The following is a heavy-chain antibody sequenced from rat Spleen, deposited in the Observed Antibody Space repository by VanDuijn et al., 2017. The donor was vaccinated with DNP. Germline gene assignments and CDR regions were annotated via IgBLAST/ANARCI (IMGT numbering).Heavy chain of an antibody. V-gene: IGHV5-7*01. D-gene: IGHD1-11*01. CDR3: ATGVHGGYEDWFAY. J-gene: IGHJ3*01. Sequence: EVKLVESGGGLVQPGRSLKLSCVVSGLNFNDYWMGWVRQTPKKGLEWVATIHSDGSSTYYRDSVRGRFTFSRDNAKNTQYLQMDSLRSEDTATYYCATGVHGGYEDWFAYWGQGTLVTVSS. CDR1: GLNFNDYW. CDR2: IHSDGSST.